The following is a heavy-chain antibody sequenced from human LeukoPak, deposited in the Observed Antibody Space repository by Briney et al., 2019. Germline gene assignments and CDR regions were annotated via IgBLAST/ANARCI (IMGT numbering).Heavy chain of an antibody. D-gene: IGHD6-19*01. Sequence: NASETLSLTCTVSGGSVSSGSYYWSWIRQPPGKGLEWIGYIYYSGSTNYNPSLKSRVTISVDTSKNQFSLKLSSVTAADTAVYYCARDRSFGSGWEKGYYYYYGMDVWGQGTTVTVSS. CDR3: ARDRSFGSGWEKGYYYYYGMDV. CDR1: GGSVSSGSYY. J-gene: IGHJ6*02. CDR2: IYYSGST. V-gene: IGHV4-61*01.